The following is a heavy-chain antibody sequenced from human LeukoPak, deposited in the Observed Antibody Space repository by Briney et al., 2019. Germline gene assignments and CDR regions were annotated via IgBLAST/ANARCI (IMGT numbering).Heavy chain of an antibody. CDR3: ARRLAAAGTIEY. D-gene: IGHD6-13*01. Sequence: GGSLRLSCASSGFTFSSYAMSWVRQAPGKGLEWVAAISPIGGTRNYADSVKGRFTISRDNSKNTLYVQMNSLRAEDTAIYYCARRLAAAGTIEYWGQGTLVTVSS. CDR1: GFTFSSYA. J-gene: IGHJ4*02. V-gene: IGHV3-23*01. CDR2: ISPIGGTR.